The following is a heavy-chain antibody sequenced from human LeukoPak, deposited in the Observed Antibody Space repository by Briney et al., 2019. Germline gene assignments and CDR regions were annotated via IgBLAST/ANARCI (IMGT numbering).Heavy chain of an antibody. D-gene: IGHD3-22*01. Sequence: GGTLRLSCAASGFTFSSYWMHWVRQAPGMGLVWVSRINSDGSSTSYADSVKGPFTISRDNAKNTLYLEMNSLRAEDTAVYYCVSSYYDSSGYYNWGQGTLVAVFS. J-gene: IGHJ4*02. CDR1: GFTFSSYW. CDR2: INSDGSST. V-gene: IGHV3-74*01. CDR3: VSSYYDSSGYYN.